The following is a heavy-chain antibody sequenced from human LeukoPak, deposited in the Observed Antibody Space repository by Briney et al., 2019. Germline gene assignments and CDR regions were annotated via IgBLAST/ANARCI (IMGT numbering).Heavy chain of an antibody. D-gene: IGHD1-14*01. V-gene: IGHV3-64D*06. CDR2: IGSDGDGT. J-gene: IGHJ4*01. CDR3: VSPVFINF. CDR1: GFTFSSYA. Sequence: GGSLRLSCAASGFTFSSYAMSWVRQAPGKGLEHVSTIGSDGDGTYYADSVKDRFIISRDNSKNAVYLQMSSLRPEDTAVYYCVSPVFINFWGQGTLVTVSS.